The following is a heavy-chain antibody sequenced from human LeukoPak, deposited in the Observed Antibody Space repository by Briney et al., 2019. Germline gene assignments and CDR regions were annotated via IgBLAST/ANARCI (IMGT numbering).Heavy chain of an antibody. CDR1: GFNFINTW. J-gene: IGHJ4*02. CDR3: AKAVEMATIADY. CDR2: IRYDGSNK. Sequence: GGSLRLSCAASGFNFINTWMHWLRQAPGEGLEWVALIRYDGSNKYYADSVKGRFTISRDNSKNTLYLQMNSLRAEDTAVYYCAKAVEMATIADYWGQGTLVTVSS. D-gene: IGHD5-24*01. V-gene: IGHV3-30*02.